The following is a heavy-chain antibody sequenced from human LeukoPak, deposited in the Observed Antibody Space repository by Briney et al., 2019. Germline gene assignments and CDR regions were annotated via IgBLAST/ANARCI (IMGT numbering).Heavy chain of an antibody. CDR2: ISSTGGST. Sequence: GGSLRLSCAASGFTFSSHAMSWVRQAPGKGLDWVSGISSTGGSTYYADSVKGRFTISRENSKNMLYLQLNSLRAEDTAVYYCAKRVYGSGSYAFDYWGQGTLVTVSS. CDR1: GFTFSSHA. CDR3: AKRVYGSGSYAFDY. J-gene: IGHJ4*02. V-gene: IGHV3-23*01. D-gene: IGHD3-10*01.